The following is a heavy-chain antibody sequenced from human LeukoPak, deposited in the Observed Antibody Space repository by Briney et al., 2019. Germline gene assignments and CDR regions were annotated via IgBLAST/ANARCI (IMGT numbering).Heavy chain of an antibody. CDR2: IYSGRTT. D-gene: IGHD1-26*01. J-gene: IGHJ4*02. Sequence: GGSLRLSCVASGFPLTDNYVSWVRRAPGKGLEWVSVIYSGRTTYYTDSVKGRFSISRDISKNTVYLQMSSLRGEDPAVYYCARETRWGAPQDYWGQGTLVTVSS. CDR3: ARETRWGAPQDY. CDR1: GFPLTDNY. V-gene: IGHV3-66*02.